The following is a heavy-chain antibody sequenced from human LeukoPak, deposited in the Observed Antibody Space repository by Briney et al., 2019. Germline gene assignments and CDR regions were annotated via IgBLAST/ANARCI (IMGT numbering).Heavy chain of an antibody. V-gene: IGHV3-7*01. J-gene: IGHJ4*02. CDR3: ARDASRGFDT. Sequence: GGSLRLSCAPSGFTFSRYWMTWVRQTPEKGLEWVASIKDDGRQKYYVDSVKGRFTVSRDNAKNSAYLQMDSLRAEDTALYYCARDASRGFDTWGQEILVTVS. CDR1: GFTFSRYW. CDR2: IKDDGRQK. D-gene: IGHD2-2*01.